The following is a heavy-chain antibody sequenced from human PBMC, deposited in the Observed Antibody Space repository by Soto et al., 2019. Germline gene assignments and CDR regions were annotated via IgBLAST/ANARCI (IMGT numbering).Heavy chain of an antibody. CDR2: IGPAGDT. D-gene: IGHD2-21*01. CDR3: AGRRQVINDYYGLAD. J-gene: IGHJ6*02. V-gene: IGHV3-13*01. CDR1: GFTFSDYE. Sequence: EVQLVESGGGLVQPGGSLRLSCAASGFTFSDYEMHWVRQVAGRGLEWVSGIGPAGDTNYLGSVRGRFTIARDNAKNSEYLQMNSLRAEDTAVYYCAGRRQVINDYYGLADWGQGTTVIVSS.